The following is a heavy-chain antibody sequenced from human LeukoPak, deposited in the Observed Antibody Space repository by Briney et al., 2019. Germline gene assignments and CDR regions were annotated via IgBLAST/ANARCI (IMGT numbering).Heavy chain of an antibody. CDR1: GGSISSGGYS. V-gene: IGHV4-30-2*01. CDR2: IYHSGST. J-gene: IGHJ5*02. CDR3: AREGRVGFDP. Sequence: PSETLSLTCAVYGGSISSGGYSWSWIRRPPGKGLEWIGYIYHSGSTYYNPSLKSRVTISVDRSKNQFSLKLSSVTAADTAVYYCAREGRVGFDPWGQGTLVTVSS.